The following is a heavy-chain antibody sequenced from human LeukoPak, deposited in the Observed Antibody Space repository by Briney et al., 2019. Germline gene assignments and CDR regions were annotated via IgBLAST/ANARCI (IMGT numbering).Heavy chain of an antibody. D-gene: IGHD3-22*01. CDR2: IYYSGST. Sequence: SETLSLTCTVSGGSISSYYWSWIRQPPGKGLEWIGYIYYSGSTNYNPSLKSRVTISVDTSKNQFSLKLSSVTAADTAVYYCASNYYDSSGYFSWAFDCWGQGTLVTVSS. CDR1: GGSISSYY. J-gene: IGHJ4*02. V-gene: IGHV4-59*08. CDR3: ASNYYDSSGYFSWAFDC.